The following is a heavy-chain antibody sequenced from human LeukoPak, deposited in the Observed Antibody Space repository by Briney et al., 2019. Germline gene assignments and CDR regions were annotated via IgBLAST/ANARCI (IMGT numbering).Heavy chain of an antibody. J-gene: IGHJ6*02. CDR1: GGSISSSSYY. V-gene: IGHV4-39*07. D-gene: IGHD3-3*01. CDR2: INHSGST. Sequence: NPSETLSLTCTVSGGSISSSSYYWGWIRQPPGKGLEWIGEINHSGSTNYNPSLKSRVTISVDTSKNQFSLKLSSVTAADTAVYYCARGRSPPRITIFHGRYYYGMDVWGQGTTVTVSS. CDR3: ARGRSPPRITIFHGRYYYGMDV.